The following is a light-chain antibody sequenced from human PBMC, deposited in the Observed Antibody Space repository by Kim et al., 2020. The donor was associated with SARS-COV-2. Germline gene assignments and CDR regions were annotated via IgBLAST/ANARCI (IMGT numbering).Light chain of an antibody. CDR3: QQYGDSLWT. Sequence: ETVLTQSPGTLSLSPGERATLFCRASQTLTSSYLAWYQQKLGQAPRLLIYETSRRTTGIPDRFSGSGSGTDFTLTIRRLEPEDFAVYYCQQYGDSLWTFGQGTKVDIK. J-gene: IGKJ1*01. CDR1: QTLTSSY. CDR2: ETS. V-gene: IGKV3-20*01.